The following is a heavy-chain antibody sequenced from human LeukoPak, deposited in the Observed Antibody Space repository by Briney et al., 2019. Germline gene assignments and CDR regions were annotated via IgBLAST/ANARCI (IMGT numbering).Heavy chain of an antibody. J-gene: IGHJ4*02. CDR1: GFTFSSYA. D-gene: IGHD2-15*01. V-gene: IGHV3-23*01. Sequence: GGSLRLSCAASGFTFSSYALSWVRQAPGKGLEWVSAISGSGGSTYYADSVKGRFTISRDNSKNTLYLQMNSLRAEDTAVYYCAKDSGYCSGGSCYSVLDYWGQGTLVTVSS. CDR2: ISGSGGST. CDR3: AKDSGYCSGGSCYSVLDY.